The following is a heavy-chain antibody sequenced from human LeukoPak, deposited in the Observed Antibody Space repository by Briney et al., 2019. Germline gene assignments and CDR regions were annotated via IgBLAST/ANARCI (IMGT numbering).Heavy chain of an antibody. CDR3: AREGSSYCSGDSCYGDAFDI. V-gene: IGHV1-18*01. CDR2: INAYNGHT. Sequence: ASVKVSCKASGNTFTNNGISWVRQAPGQGLEWMGWINAYNGHTNYAQKFQGRVTMTTDTSTTTAYMDLRSLRSDDAAVYYCAREGSSYCSGDSCYGDAFDIWGQGTMVTVSS. D-gene: IGHD2-15*01. J-gene: IGHJ3*02. CDR1: GNTFTNNG.